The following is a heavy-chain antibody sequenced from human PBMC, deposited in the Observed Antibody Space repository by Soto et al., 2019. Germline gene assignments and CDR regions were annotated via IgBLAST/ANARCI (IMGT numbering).Heavy chain of an antibody. V-gene: IGHV3-30*18. CDR1: GFTFSSYG. D-gene: IGHD3-10*01. CDR2: IIYDGSTK. J-gene: IGHJ4*02. Sequence: QVQLGESGGGVVQPGRSLRLSCAASGFTFSSYGMHWDRQAPGKGLEWVAVIIYDGSTKYYADSVKGRFTISRDNSKSTLYLQMNSLRAEDTAVYYCAKERMGAGVRGYFDYWGQGTPVTVSS. CDR3: AKERMGAGVRGYFDY.